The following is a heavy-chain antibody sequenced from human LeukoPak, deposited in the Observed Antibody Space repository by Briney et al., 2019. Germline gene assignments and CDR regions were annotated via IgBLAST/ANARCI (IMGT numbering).Heavy chain of an antibody. V-gene: IGHV3-21*01. D-gene: IGHD2-2*01. CDR1: GFTLSSYS. CDR2: ISSSSSYI. CDR3: ARDIVVVPAAPTDYYYGMDV. Sequence: GGSLRLSCAASGFTLSSYSMNWVRQAPGKGLEWVSSISSSSSYIYYADSVKGRFTISRDNAKNSLYLQMNSLRAEDTAVYYCARDIVVVPAAPTDYYYGMDVWGQGTTVTVSS. J-gene: IGHJ6*02.